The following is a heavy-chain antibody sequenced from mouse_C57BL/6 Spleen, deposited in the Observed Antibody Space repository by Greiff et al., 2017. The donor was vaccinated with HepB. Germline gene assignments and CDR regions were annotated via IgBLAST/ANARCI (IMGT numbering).Heavy chain of an antibody. V-gene: IGHV1-39*01. CDR1: GYSFTDYN. CDR2: INPNYGTT. CDR3: ARSHRGNYYGSSLYYFDY. Sequence: VQLQQSGPELVKPGASVKISCKASGYSFTDYNMNWVKQSNGKSLEWIGVINPNYGTTSYNQKFKGKATLTVDQSSSTAYMQLKGLTSEDSAVYYCARSHRGNYYGSSLYYFDYWGQGTTLTVSS. D-gene: IGHD1-1*01. J-gene: IGHJ2*01.